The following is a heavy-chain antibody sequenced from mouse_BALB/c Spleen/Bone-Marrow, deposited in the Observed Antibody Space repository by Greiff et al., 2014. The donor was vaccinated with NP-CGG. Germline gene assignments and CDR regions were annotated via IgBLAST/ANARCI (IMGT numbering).Heavy chain of an antibody. V-gene: IGHV2-2*02. D-gene: IGHD3-3*01. CDR1: GFSLSSYG. Sequence: QVQLQQSGPGLVQPSQSLSITCTVSGFSLSSYGVHWVRQSPGKGLEWLGVIWSGGSTDYNAAFISRLTISKDNSKSQVFFKMTSLQANDTAIYYCARNHRGCYFDYWGQGTTLTVSS. J-gene: IGHJ2*01. CDR3: ARNHRGCYFDY. CDR2: IWSGGST.